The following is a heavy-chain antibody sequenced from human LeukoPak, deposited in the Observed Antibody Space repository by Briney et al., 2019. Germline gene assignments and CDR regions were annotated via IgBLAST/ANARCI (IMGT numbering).Heavy chain of an antibody. J-gene: IGHJ6*02. Sequence: AAVTVSCKTSGYTFTGYYLHWVRQAPGQGLEWMGWIRPNSGGAKNAQKFQGRVTMTRDTSISTAYMELNRLTSDDTAVYYCATYSNSTLQYYYGLDVWGQGTMVTVSS. CDR3: ATYSNSTLQYYYGLDV. CDR1: GYTFTGYY. D-gene: IGHD6-6*01. CDR2: IRPNSGGA. V-gene: IGHV1-2*02.